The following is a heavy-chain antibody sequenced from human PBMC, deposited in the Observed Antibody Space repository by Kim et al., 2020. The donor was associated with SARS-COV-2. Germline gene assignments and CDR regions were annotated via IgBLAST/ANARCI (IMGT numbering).Heavy chain of an antibody. Sequence: SVKVSCKASGGTFSSYAISWVRQAPGQGLEWMGGIIPIFGTANYAQKFQGRVTITADESTSTAYMELSSLRSEDTAVYYCAREEYDSSGYYGGMYYFDYWGQGTLVTVSS. CDR2: IIPIFGTA. CDR1: GGTFSSYA. CDR3: AREEYDSSGYYGGMYYFDY. V-gene: IGHV1-69*13. J-gene: IGHJ4*02. D-gene: IGHD3-22*01.